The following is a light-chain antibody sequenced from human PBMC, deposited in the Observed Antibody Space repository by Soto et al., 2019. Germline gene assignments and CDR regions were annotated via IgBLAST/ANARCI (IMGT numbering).Light chain of an antibody. V-gene: IGLV2-14*01. CDR3: TSFTSTSSLYV. CDR2: EVT. J-gene: IGLJ1*01. CDR1: GSDIAGYNY. Sequence: QSALTQPRSVSGSLGQSITISCTGTGSDIAGYNYISWYQQLPGKAPKLMIYEVTIRPSGISNRFSGSKSGNTASLTISGLQAEDEADYFCTSFTSTSSLYVFGPVTKLTVL.